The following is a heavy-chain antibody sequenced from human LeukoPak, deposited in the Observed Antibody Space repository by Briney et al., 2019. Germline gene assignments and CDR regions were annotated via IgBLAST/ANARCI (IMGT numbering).Heavy chain of an antibody. Sequence: SETLSLTCTVSGGSISSSSYYWGWIRQPPGKGLEWIGSIYYSGSTYYNPSLKSRVTISVDTSKNQFSLKLSSVTAADTAVYYCARCHYYDSSGWVDYWGQGTLVTVSS. J-gene: IGHJ4*02. V-gene: IGHV4-39*07. D-gene: IGHD3-22*01. CDR3: ARCHYYDSSGWVDY. CDR1: GGSISSSSYY. CDR2: IYYSGST.